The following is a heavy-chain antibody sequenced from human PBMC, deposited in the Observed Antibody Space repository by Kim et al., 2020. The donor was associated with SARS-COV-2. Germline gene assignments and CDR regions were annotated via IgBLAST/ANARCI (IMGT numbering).Heavy chain of an antibody. CDR3: ARERFVEPFARAPNWFDP. Sequence: GGSLRLSCAASGFTFSSYWMSWVRQAPGKGLEWVANIKQDGSEKYYVDSVKGRFTISRDNAKNSLYLQMNSLRAEDTAVYYCARERFVEPFARAPNWFDPWGQGTLVTVSS. V-gene: IGHV3-7*01. CDR2: IKQDGSEK. CDR1: GFTFSSYW. D-gene: IGHD3-3*01. J-gene: IGHJ5*02.